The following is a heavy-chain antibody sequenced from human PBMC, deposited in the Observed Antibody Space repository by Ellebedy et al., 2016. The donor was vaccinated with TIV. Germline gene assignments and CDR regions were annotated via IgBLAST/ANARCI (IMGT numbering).Heavy chain of an antibody. V-gene: IGHV4-4*02. CDR2: VYLSGGT. D-gene: IGHD4-23*01. CDR1: GASISSNNW. CDR3: ARGLDHGGNSWYFDL. J-gene: IGHJ2*01. Sequence: SETLSLXXAVSGASISSNNWWRWIRQSPGKGLEWIGEVYLSGGTNYNPSLKSRVTMSVDKSNNHFSLKLSSVTAADTAVYYCARGLDHGGNSWYFDLWGRGTLVTVSS.